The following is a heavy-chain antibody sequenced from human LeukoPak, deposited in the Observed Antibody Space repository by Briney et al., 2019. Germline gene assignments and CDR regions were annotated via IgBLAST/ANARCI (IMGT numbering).Heavy chain of an antibody. CDR2: VSGRDTST. V-gene: IGHV3-23*01. CDR1: GFTYGNYA. Sequence: PGASLRLSCAASGFTYGNYAMSWVRQAPGKGQEWVSAVSGRDTSTYYTDSVKGRFTISRDNSKNTLYLQMNSLSAEDTAIYYCAIWGDYDVLTGYYDSDYWGQGTLVTVSS. CDR3: AIWGDYDVLTGYYDSDY. D-gene: IGHD3-9*01. J-gene: IGHJ4*02.